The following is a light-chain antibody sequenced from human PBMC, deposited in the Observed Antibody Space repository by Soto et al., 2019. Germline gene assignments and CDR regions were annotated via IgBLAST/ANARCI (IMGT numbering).Light chain of an antibody. Sequence: DIQMTQSPSTLSASVGDRVTITCRASQSISSWLTWYQQKPGEAPKVLIYDASSLGSGVPSRFSGSGSGTKFTLTINSLQSEDFAVYYCQHYVNWPLTFGGGTKVDIK. V-gene: IGKV1-5*01. CDR1: QSISSW. J-gene: IGKJ4*01. CDR2: DAS. CDR3: QHYVNWPLT.